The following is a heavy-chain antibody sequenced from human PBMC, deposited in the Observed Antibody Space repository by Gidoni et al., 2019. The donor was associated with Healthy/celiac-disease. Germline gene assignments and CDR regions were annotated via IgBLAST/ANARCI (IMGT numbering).Heavy chain of an antibody. CDR2: IYYSGST. D-gene: IGHD3-22*01. J-gene: IGHJ5*02. CDR3: ARDPADYYDSSGYYYGGGWFDP. CDR1: GGSISSSY. V-gene: IGHV4-59*01. Sequence: QVQLQESGPGLVKPSETLSLTCTVSGGSISSSYWSWIRQPPGKGLEWIGYIYYSGSTNYNPSLKSRVTISVDTSKNQFSLKLSSVTAADTAVYYCARDPADYYDSSGYYYGGGWFDPWGQGTLVTVSS.